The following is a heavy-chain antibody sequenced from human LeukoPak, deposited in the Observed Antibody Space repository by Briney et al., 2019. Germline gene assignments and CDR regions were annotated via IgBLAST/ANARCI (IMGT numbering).Heavy chain of an antibody. CDR2: IRYDGSNK. D-gene: IGHD1-26*01. V-gene: IGHV3-30*02. Sequence: PGGSLRLSCAASGFTFSSYGMHWVRQAPGKGLEWVAFIRYDGSNKYYADSAKGRFTISRDNSKNTLYLQMNSLRAEDTAVYYCAIPPGTVDDYWGQGTLVTVSS. CDR3: AIPPGTVDDY. J-gene: IGHJ4*02. CDR1: GFTFSSYG.